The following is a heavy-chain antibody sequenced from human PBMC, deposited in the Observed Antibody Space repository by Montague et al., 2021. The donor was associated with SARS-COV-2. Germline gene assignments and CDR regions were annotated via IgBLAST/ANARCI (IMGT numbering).Heavy chain of an antibody. CDR1: GSTFSSYS. CDR2: ISSSSYI. V-gene: IGHV3-21*01. Sequence: SLRLSCAASGSTFSSYSMNWVRQAPGKGLEWVSSISSSSYIYYADSVKGRFTISRDNAKNSLYLQMNSLRAEDTAVYYCARGVRGSGTRSLWGHGTLVTVSS. CDR3: ARGVRGSGTRSL. J-gene: IGHJ4*01. D-gene: IGHD2-2*01.